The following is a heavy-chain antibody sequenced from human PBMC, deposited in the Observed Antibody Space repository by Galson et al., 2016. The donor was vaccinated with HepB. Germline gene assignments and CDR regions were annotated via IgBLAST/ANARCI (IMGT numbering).Heavy chain of an antibody. V-gene: IGHV1-8*01. CDR1: GYTFTSYD. D-gene: IGHD4-17*01. J-gene: IGHJ6*04. CDR3: ARGGSVVYGDYNYYDGMDV. CDR2: MNPNSGNT. Sequence: SVKVSCKASGYTFTSYDINWVRQATGQGLEWMGWMNPNSGNTGYAQKFQGRVTMTRNTSISTAYMELSSLRSEDTAVYYCARGGSVVYGDYNYYDGMDVWGKGTTVTVSS.